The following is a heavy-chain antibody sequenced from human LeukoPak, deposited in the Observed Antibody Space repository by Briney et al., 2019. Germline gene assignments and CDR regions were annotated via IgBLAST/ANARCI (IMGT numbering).Heavy chain of an antibody. V-gene: IGHV4-31*03. Sequence: SETLSLTCTVSGGSISSGGYYWSWIRQHPGKGLEWIGYIYYSGSTYYNPSPKSRVTISVDTSKNQFSLKLSSVTAADTAVYYCAKETYSGSYFDYWGQGTLVTVSS. CDR2: IYYSGST. J-gene: IGHJ4*02. D-gene: IGHD1-26*01. CDR3: AKETYSGSYFDY. CDR1: GGSISSGGYY.